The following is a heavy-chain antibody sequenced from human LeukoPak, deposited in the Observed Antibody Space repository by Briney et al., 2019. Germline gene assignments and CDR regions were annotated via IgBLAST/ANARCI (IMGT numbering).Heavy chain of an antibody. Sequence: GRSLRLSCAASGFTFDDYAMHWVRQAPGKGLEWVSGISWNSGSIGYADSVKGRFTISRDNAKNSLYLQMNSLRAEDTALHYCAKGLSNLWSRPDYWGQGTLVTVSS. J-gene: IGHJ4*02. V-gene: IGHV3-9*01. CDR3: AKGLSNLWSRPDY. CDR2: ISWNSGSI. D-gene: IGHD2-8*01. CDR1: GFTFDDYA.